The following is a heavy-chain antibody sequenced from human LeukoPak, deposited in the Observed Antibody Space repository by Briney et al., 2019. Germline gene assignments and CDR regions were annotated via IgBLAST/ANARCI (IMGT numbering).Heavy chain of an antibody. V-gene: IGHV1-2*02. CDR3: AREGDYDFWSGYSAFDY. CDR2: INPNSGGT. J-gene: IGHJ4*02. D-gene: IGHD3-3*01. CDR1: GYTFTGYY. Sequence: ASVKVSCKASGYTFTGYYMHWVRQAPGQGLEWMGWINPNSGGTNYAQKFQGRVTMTRDTSIGTAYMELSRLRSDDTAVYYCAREGDYDFWSGYSAFDYWGQGTLVTVSS.